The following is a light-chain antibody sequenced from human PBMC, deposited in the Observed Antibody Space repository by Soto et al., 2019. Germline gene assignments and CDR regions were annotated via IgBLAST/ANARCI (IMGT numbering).Light chain of an antibody. CDR2: EVS. V-gene: IGLV2-8*01. CDR3: SSYAGSNNV. CDR1: SSDVGGYNY. Sequence: QSALTQPASVSGSPGQSITISCTGTSSDVGGYNYVSWYQQHPGKAPKLMIYEVSNRPLGVPDRFSGSKSGNTASLTVSGLQAEDEADYYCSSYAGSNNVFGTGTKLTVL. J-gene: IGLJ1*01.